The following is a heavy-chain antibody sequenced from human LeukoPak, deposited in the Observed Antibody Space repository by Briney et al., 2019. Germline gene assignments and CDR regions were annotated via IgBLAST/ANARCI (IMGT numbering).Heavy chain of an antibody. J-gene: IGHJ1*01. CDR3: ARGSDGDYVGAASFHH. CDR1: GYTFLSYG. D-gene: IGHD4-17*01. Sequence: ASVKVSCRASGYTFLSYGITWVRQAPGQGLEWMGWINPKSGGTNYVQKFQGRVTMTWNTSISAAYMELRWLTSDDTAVYYCARGSDGDYVGAASFHHWGRGTLVTVSS. V-gene: IGHV1-2*02. CDR2: INPKSGGT.